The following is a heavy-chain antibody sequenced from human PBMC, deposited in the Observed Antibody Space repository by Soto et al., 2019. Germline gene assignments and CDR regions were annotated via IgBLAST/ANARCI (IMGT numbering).Heavy chain of an antibody. CDR3: ARDLPNLDTAMVTPQIY. Sequence: ASVKVSCKASGYTFTSYCISWVRQAPGQGLEWMGWISAYNGNTNYAQKLRGRVTMTTDTSTSTAYMELRSLRSDDTAVYYCARDLPNLDTAMVTPQIYWGQGTLVTVSS. CDR1: GYTFTSYC. CDR2: ISAYNGNT. V-gene: IGHV1-18*04. J-gene: IGHJ4*02. D-gene: IGHD5-18*01.